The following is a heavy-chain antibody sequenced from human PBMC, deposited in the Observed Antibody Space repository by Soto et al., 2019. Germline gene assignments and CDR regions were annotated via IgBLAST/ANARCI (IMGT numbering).Heavy chain of an antibody. CDR3: ARGRGVVAIFGVVTPAGYGMDV. J-gene: IGHJ6*02. D-gene: IGHD3-3*01. CDR2: INPNSGGT. V-gene: IGHV1-2*02. Sequence: ASVKVSCKASGYTFTGYYMHWVRQAPGQGLEWMGWINPNSGGTNYAQKFQGRVTMTRDTSISTAYMELSRLRSDDTAVYYCARGRGVVAIFGVVTPAGYGMDVWGQGTTVTVSS. CDR1: GYTFTGYY.